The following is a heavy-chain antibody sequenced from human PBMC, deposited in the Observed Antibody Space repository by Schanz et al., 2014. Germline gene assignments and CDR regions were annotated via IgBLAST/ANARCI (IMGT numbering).Heavy chain of an antibody. J-gene: IGHJ3*01. CDR2: ISGSGGST. V-gene: IGHV3-23*01. CDR1: GFTFSSYA. Sequence: EVQLLESGGGLVQPGGSLRLSCAASGFTFSSYAMSWVRQAPGKGLEWVSAISGSGGSTYYADSVKGRFTISRDNSKSTLYLQMISLRAEDTAVYYCAKGSFGALSAFDCWGQGTMVTVSS. D-gene: IGHD3-10*01. CDR3: AKGSFGALSAFDC.